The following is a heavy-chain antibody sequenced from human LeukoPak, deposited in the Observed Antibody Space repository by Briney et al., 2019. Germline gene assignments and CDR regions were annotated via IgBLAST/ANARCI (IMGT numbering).Heavy chain of an antibody. J-gene: IGHJ4*02. CDR3: AREGLGYCSSTSCYTEGRRFDY. V-gene: IGHV4-31*03. D-gene: IGHD2-2*02. Sequence: PSETLSLTCTVSGGSISSGGYYWSWIRQHPGKGLEWIGYIYYSGSTYYNPSLKSRVTISVDTSKNQFSLKLSSVTAADMAVYYCAREGLGYCSSTSCYTEGRRFDYWGQGTLVTVSS. CDR1: GGSISSGGYY. CDR2: IYYSGST.